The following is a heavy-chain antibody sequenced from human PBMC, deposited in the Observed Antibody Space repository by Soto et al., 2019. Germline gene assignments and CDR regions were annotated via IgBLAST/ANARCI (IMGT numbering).Heavy chain of an antibody. J-gene: IGHJ4*02. V-gene: IGHV3-23*01. CDR3: GKGSGWVGEVDY. CDR2: ISGSGGST. D-gene: IGHD3-10*01. Sequence: EVQLLESGGGLVQPGGSLRLSCAASGFTFSSYAMSWVRQAPGKGLEWVSAISGSGGSTYYADSVKGRFTISRDNSKNQLELQTNRLRGGDQAGYFCGKGSGWVGEVDYWGQGTLVTVSS. CDR1: GFTFSSYA.